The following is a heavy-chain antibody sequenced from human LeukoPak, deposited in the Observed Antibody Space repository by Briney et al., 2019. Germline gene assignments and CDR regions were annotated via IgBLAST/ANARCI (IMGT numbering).Heavy chain of an antibody. V-gene: IGHV1-46*01. Sequence: GASVKVSCKASGYTFTSYYMHWVRQAPGQGLEWMGIINPSGGSTSYAQKFQGRVTMTRDMSTSTVYMELSSLRSEDTAVYYCARDLSVAGETYYFDYWGQGTLVTVSS. CDR3: ARDLSVAGETYYFDY. CDR2: INPSGGST. D-gene: IGHD6-19*01. J-gene: IGHJ4*02. CDR1: GYTFTSYY.